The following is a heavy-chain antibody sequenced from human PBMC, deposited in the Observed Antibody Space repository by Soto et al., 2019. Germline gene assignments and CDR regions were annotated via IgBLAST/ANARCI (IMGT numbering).Heavy chain of an antibody. V-gene: IGHV3-30-3*01. CDR2: ISYDGSNK. Sequence: WGSLRLSCAASGFTFSSYAMHWVRQAPGKGLEWVAVISYDGSNKYYADSVKGRFTISRDNSKNTLYLQMNSLRAEDTAVYYCAREGMSSGAGAFDIWGQGTMVTVSS. CDR3: AREGMSSGAGAFDI. CDR1: GFTFSSYA. J-gene: IGHJ3*02. D-gene: IGHD6-19*01.